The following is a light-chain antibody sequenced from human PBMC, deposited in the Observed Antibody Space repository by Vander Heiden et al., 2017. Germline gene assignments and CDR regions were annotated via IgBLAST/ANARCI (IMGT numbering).Light chain of an antibody. Sequence: QSVLTQPPSVSGAPGQRVTISCTGSSSNTGAGHDIHWYQQLPETAPKLLIYGNANRPSGVPDRFSGSKSGTSGYLVITGLQAEDEADYYCQSYDSSLSASVFRTGTTVTVL. V-gene: IGLV1-40*01. CDR1: SSNTGAGHD. CDR3: QSYDSSLSASV. CDR2: GNA. J-gene: IGLJ1*01.